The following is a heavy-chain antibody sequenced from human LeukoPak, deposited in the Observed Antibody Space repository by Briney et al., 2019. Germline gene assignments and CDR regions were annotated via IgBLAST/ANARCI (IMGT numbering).Heavy chain of an antibody. J-gene: IGHJ4*02. D-gene: IGHD6-13*01. V-gene: IGHV4-59*01. CDR2: IYYSGST. CDR1: GGSLSSYY. CDR3: ARGHSSSWPIDY. Sequence: SETLSLTCTVSGGSLSSYYWSWIRQPPGKGLEWIGYIYYSGSTNYNPSLKSRVTISVDTSKNQFSLKLSSVTAADTAVYYCARGHSSSWPIDYWGQGTLVTVS.